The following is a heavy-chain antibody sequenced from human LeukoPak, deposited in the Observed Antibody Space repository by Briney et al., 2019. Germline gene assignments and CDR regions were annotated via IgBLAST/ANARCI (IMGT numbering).Heavy chain of an antibody. D-gene: IGHD3-10*01. V-gene: IGHV4-59*01. CDR3: ARDRGIGGLFDY. J-gene: IGHJ4*02. CDR2: IYYSGSI. CDR1: GGSISSYY. Sequence: SETLSLTCTVSGGSISSYYWSWIRQPPGKGLEWIGYIYYSGSINYNPSLKSRVTISVDTSKNQFSLKLSSVTAADTAVYYCARDRGIGGLFDYWGQGTLVTVSS.